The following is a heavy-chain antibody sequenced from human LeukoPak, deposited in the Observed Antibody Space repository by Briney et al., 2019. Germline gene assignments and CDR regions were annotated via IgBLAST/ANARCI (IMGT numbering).Heavy chain of an antibody. CDR2: IWFDGSVK. Sequence: QSGGSLRLSCAASGFTFNTHGMHWVRQAPGKGLEWVAAIWFDGSVKHYSDAVKGRFTISRDNSLNTLYLQMNSLRVEDTAIYYCAKDTAVQFSEPASWGQGTLVTVSS. J-gene: IGHJ5*02. CDR3: AKDTAVQFSEPAS. V-gene: IGHV3-33*06. D-gene: IGHD3-3*01. CDR1: GFTFNTHG.